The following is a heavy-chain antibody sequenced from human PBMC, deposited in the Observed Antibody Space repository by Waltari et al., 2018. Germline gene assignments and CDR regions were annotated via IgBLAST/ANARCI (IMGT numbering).Heavy chain of an antibody. Sequence: EVQLVESGGGLVQPGGSLRLSCAASGFTLSSYSMNWVRQAPGKGLEWVSYISSSSSTIYYADSVKGRFTISRDNAKNSLYLQMNSLRAEDTAVYYCARQAAAGDYWGQGTLVTVSS. CDR2: ISSSSSTI. D-gene: IGHD6-13*01. J-gene: IGHJ4*02. CDR3: ARQAAAGDY. V-gene: IGHV3-48*04. CDR1: GFTLSSYS.